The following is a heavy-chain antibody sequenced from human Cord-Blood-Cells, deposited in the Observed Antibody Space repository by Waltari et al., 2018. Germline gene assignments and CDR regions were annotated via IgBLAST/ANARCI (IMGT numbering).Heavy chain of an antibody. CDR2: ISGSGGST. CDR1: GFTFSASA. J-gene: IGHJ3*02. Sequence: EVRLVESGGGLVQLGGSLRLSCAASGFTFSASAMTWARQAPGKGLEWVSAISGSGGSTYYADSVKGRFTISRDNSKNTLYLQMNSLRAEDTAVYYCAKDGWDDAFDIWGQGTMVTVSS. CDR3: AKDGWDDAFDI. D-gene: IGHD6-19*01. V-gene: IGHV3-23*04.